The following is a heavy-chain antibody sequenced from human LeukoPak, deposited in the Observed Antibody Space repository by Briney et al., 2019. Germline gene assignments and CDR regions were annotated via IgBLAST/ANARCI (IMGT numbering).Heavy chain of an antibody. V-gene: IGHV3-66*01. CDR3: AREISRFGI. J-gene: IGHJ4*02. CDR1: GFTVSSSNY. D-gene: IGHD3-16*01. CDR2: IYTGGTT. Sequence: GGSLRLSCAASGFTVSSSNYMNWVRQAPGKGLEWVSGIYTGGTTYYTDSVKGRFTISRDHHNNTLYLQMHSLRAEDAAVYYCAREISRFGIWGQGTLVTVSS.